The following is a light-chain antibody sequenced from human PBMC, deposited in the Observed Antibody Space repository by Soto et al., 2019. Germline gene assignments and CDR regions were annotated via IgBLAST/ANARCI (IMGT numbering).Light chain of an antibody. CDR3: CSDAGSNTLV. J-gene: IGLJ2*01. CDR2: EGS. Sequence: SALTQPASVSGSPGQSITISCTGTSSDVGNYNLVSWYQQHPGKAPKLMIYEGSKRPSGVSNRFSGSKSGNTASLTISGLQAEDEADYYCCSDAGSNTLVFGGGTKLTVL. CDR1: SSDVGNYNL. V-gene: IGLV2-23*01.